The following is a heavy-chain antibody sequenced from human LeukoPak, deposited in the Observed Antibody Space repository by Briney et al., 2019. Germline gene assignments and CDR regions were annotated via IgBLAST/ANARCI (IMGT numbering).Heavy chain of an antibody. CDR2: IYTSGST. Sequence: PSETLSLTCTVSGGSISSGSYYWSWIRQPAGKGLEWIGRIYTSGSTNYNPSLKSRVTISVDTSKNQFSLKLSSVTAADTAVYYCAAGGDYAYYYYMDVWGKGTTVTISS. CDR3: AAGGDYAYYYYMDV. V-gene: IGHV4-61*02. D-gene: IGHD4-17*01. CDR1: GGSISSGSYY. J-gene: IGHJ6*03.